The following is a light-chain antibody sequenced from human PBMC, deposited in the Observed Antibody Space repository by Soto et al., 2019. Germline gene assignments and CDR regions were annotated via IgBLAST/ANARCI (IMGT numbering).Light chain of an antibody. J-gene: IGLJ2*01. CDR2: DVD. Sequence: QSALPQPASVSGSPGQSITISCSGTSSDVGGYNYVCWYQQHPGKAPKLMIYDVDNRPSGVSNRFSGSRSGNTASLTISGLPAEDEADYYCSSYTSSNTVVFGGGTKLTVL. V-gene: IGLV2-14*01. CDR3: SSYTSSNTVV. CDR1: SSDVGGYNY.